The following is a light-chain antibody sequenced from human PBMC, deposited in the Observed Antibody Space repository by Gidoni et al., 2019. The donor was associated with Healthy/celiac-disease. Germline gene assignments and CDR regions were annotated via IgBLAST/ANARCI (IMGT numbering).Light chain of an antibody. CDR1: QSVSSY. V-gene: IGKV3-11*01. Sequence: EIVLTQSPATLSLSPGERATLSCRASQSVSSYLAWYQQKPGQAPRLLIYDASNRATGIPARFSGSGSGTDFTLTISSLEPEDFAVYYCQQRSNWPPLTLXGXTKVEIK. CDR2: DAS. J-gene: IGKJ4*01. CDR3: QQRSNWPPLT.